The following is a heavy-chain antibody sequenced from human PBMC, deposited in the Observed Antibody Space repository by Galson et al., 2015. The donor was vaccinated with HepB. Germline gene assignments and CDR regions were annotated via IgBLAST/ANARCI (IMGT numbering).Heavy chain of an antibody. D-gene: IGHD6-6*01. Sequence: SVKVSCKASGGTFSSYAISWVRQAPGQGLEWMGGIIPIFGTANYAQKFQGRVTITADKSTSTAYMELSSLRSEDTAVYYCARELAARPTAYGYWGQGTLVTVSS. CDR2: IIPIFGTA. CDR3: ARELAARPTAYGY. CDR1: GGTFSSYA. V-gene: IGHV1-69*06. J-gene: IGHJ4*02.